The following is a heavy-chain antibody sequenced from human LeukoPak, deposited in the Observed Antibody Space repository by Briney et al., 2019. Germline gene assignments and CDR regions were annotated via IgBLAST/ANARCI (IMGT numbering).Heavy chain of an antibody. D-gene: IGHD5-12*01. CDR2: INPNSGGT. CDR1: GYTFTGYY. V-gene: IGHV1-2*02. CDR3: ARPLGDLYSGYDSNWFDP. Sequence: ASVKVSCKASGYTFTGYYMHWVRQAPGQGLEWMGWINPNSGGTNYAQKFQGRVTMTRDTSISTAYMKLSRLRSDDTAVYYCARPLGDLYSGYDSNWFDPWGQGTLVTVSS. J-gene: IGHJ5*02.